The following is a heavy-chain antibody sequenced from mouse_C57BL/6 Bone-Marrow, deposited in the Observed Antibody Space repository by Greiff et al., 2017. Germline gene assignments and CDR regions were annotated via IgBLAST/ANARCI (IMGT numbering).Heavy chain of an antibody. CDR3: TRGFYGNYGYFDV. J-gene: IGHJ1*03. CDR2: ISSGGDYI. CDR1: GFTFSSYA. V-gene: IGHV5-9-1*02. Sequence: EVQLVESGEGLVKPGGSLKLSCAASGFTFSSYAMSWVRQTPEKRLEWVAYISSGGDYIYYADTVKGRFTISRDNARNTLYLQMSSLKSEDTAMYYCTRGFYGNYGYFDVWGTGTTGTVSS. D-gene: IGHD2-1*01.